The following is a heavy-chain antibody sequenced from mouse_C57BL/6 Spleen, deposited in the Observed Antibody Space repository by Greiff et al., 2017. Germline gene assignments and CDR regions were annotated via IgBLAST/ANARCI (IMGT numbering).Heavy chain of an antibody. V-gene: IGHV8-12*01. CDR1: GFSLSTSGMG. Sequence: QVTLKESGPGILQSSQTLSLTCSFSGFSLSTSGMGVSWLRQPSGKGLEWLAHIYWDDDKRYNPSLKSRPTISKDTSRNQVFLKITSVDTADTATYYCARHGEGYYGSLYFDYWGQGTTLTVSS. CDR3: ARHGEGYYGSLYFDY. D-gene: IGHD1-1*01. J-gene: IGHJ2*01. CDR2: IYWDDDK.